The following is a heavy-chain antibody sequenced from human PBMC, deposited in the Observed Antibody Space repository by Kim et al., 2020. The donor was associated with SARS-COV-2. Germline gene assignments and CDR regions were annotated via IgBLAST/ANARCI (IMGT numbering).Heavy chain of an antibody. CDR3: ARGIAYYYDSSGYYFD. V-gene: IGHV4-34*01. Sequence: SETLSLTCAVYGGSFSGYYWSWIRQPPGKGLEWIGEINHSGSTNYNPSLKSRVTISVDTSKNQFSLKLSSVTAADTAVYYCARGIAYYYDSSGYYFDWG. D-gene: IGHD3-22*01. CDR1: GGSFSGYY. J-gene: IGHJ1*01. CDR2: INHSGST.